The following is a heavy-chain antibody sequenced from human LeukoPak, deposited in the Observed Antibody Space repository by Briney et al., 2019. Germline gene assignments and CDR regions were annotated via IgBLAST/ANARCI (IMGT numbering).Heavy chain of an antibody. CDR1: GYTFTGYY. V-gene: IGHV1-2*02. D-gene: IGHD2-8*01. Sequence: GASVKVSCKASGYTFTGYYMHWVLQAPGQGLEWMGWINPNSGGTNYAQKFQGRVTMTRDTSISTAYMELSRLRSDDTAVYYCARWLGWDIVLMVYALDYWGQGTLVTVSS. J-gene: IGHJ4*02. CDR3: ARWLGWDIVLMVYALDY. CDR2: INPNSGGT.